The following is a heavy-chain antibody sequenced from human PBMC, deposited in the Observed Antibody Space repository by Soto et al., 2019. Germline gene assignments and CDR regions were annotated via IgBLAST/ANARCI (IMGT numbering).Heavy chain of an antibody. J-gene: IGHJ3*02. CDR3: ARVRIDADESGRPFDI. CDR1: GFTFSDHY. D-gene: IGHD1-26*01. Sequence: EVQLVESGGGLVQPGGSLRLSCAASGFTFSDHYMDWVRQAPGKGLEWVGRIRNKANSDSTQYAASVKGRFTISRDDSKTSLSLQMNSMKTEDTDVYDCARVRIDADESGRPFDIWGQGTVVTVSS. V-gene: IGHV3-72*01. CDR2: IRNKANSDST.